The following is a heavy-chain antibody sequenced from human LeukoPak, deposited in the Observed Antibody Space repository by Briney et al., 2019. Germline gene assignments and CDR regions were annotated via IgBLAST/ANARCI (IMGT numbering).Heavy chain of an antibody. D-gene: IGHD6-6*01. V-gene: IGHV1-18*01. CDR2: ISAYNGNT. Sequence: ASVKVSCKASGYTFTSYGVSWVRQAPRQGLEWMGWISAYNGNTNYAQKLQGRVTMTTDTSTSTAYMELRSLRSDDTAVYYCARDLGSSTTSTNWFDPWGKATLVTVSS. CDR1: GYTFTSYG. J-gene: IGHJ5*02. CDR3: ARDLGSSTTSTNWFDP.